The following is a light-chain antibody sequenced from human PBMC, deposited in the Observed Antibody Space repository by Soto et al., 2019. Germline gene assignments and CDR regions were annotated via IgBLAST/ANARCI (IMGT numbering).Light chain of an antibody. V-gene: IGLV2-14*03. Sequence: QSALTQPASVSGSPGQSITISCTGTSSDVGAYNFVSWHQQHPGKAPKLMIYNVYDRPSGISYRFSGSKSGNTASLTISGLQFEDEADYYCSSYTVSSAPVIFGGGTKLTVL. CDR1: SSDVGAYNF. CDR2: NVY. J-gene: IGLJ2*01. CDR3: SSYTVSSAPVI.